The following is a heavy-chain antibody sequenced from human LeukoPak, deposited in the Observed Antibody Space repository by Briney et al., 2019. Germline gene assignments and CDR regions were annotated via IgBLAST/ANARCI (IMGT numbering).Heavy chain of an antibody. Sequence: SVKVSCKASGGTFSSYAISWVRQAPGQGLEWMGGIIPIFGTANYAQKFQGRVTITADKSTSTAYMELSSLRSEDTAVYYCASRGTSGTDAFDIWGQGTMVTVTS. CDR3: ASRGTSGTDAFDI. J-gene: IGHJ3*02. V-gene: IGHV1-69*06. CDR2: IIPIFGTA. CDR1: GGTFSSYA. D-gene: IGHD1-26*01.